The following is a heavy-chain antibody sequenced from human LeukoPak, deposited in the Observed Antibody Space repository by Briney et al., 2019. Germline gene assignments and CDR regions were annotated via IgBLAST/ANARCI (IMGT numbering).Heavy chain of an antibody. CDR1: GGSISSYY. Sequence: SSETLSLTCTVSGGSISSYYWSWIRQPPGKGLEWIGYICYSGSTNYNPSLKSRLTISVDKSKNQFSLKLSYVTAADPAVYYCAREALGVGATAPWYFDLWGRGTLVTVSS. D-gene: IGHD1-26*01. CDR3: AREALGVGATAPWYFDL. J-gene: IGHJ2*01. CDR2: ICYSGST. V-gene: IGHV4-59*01.